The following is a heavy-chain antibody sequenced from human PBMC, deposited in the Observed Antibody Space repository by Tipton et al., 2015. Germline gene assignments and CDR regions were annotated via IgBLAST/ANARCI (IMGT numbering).Heavy chain of an antibody. J-gene: IGHJ5*02. Sequence: TLSLTCTVSGGSISSRNFYWGWIRQPPGKGLEWIGSIYYNGGAHYNASLKSRVTMSVDGSKNHFSLNLTSVTAADTAVYFCATVHGGLTHNWIDTWGQGTLVTVSS. CDR3: ATVHGGLTHNWIDT. V-gene: IGHV4-39*07. CDR1: GGSISSRNFY. CDR2: IYYNGGA. D-gene: IGHD4-23*01.